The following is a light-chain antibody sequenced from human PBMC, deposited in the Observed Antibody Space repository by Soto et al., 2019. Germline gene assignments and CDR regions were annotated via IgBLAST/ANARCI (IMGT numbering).Light chain of an antibody. CDR3: QHFGGTTFT. V-gene: IGKV3-20*01. CDR2: GAS. J-gene: IGKJ5*01. CDR1: QSVSSSY. Sequence: ELVLTQSPGTLSLSPGEVATLSXSXSQSVSSSYIAWYQQRPGQTPSLLIYGASTRATGIPDRFSGSGSGTHFTLTISRLEPGDFAVYYCQHFGGTTFTFGQGTRLEIK.